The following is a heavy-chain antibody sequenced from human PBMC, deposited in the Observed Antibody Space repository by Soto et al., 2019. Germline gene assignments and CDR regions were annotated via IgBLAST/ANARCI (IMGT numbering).Heavy chain of an antibody. D-gene: IGHD5-12*01. V-gene: IGHV4-39*01. CDR2: FYYSGST. Sequence: QLQLEESGPGLVKPSETLSLTCTVSGGSISSSSYYWGWIRQSPGKGLEWIGSFYYSGSTYYSPSRKSRVTISGDTSKKQISLRLSSVTATDTAVYYCARISVASRYMDVWGKGATGTVSS. CDR1: GGSISSSSYY. J-gene: IGHJ6*03. CDR3: ARISVASRYMDV.